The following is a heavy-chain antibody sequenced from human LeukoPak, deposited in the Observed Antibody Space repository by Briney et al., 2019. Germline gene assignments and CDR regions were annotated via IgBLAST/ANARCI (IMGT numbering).Heavy chain of an antibody. V-gene: IGHV4-59*01. CDR3: ARHGTIAAAGYFDY. CDR2: IYYSGSS. CDR1: GGSTSSYY. J-gene: IGHJ4*02. Sequence: KPSETLSLTCTVSGGSTSSYYWSWIRQPPGKGLEWIGYIYYSGSSNYNPSLKSRVTMLVDTSKSQFSLKLNSVTAADTAVYYCARHGTIAAAGYFDYWGQGSLVTVSS. D-gene: IGHD6-13*01.